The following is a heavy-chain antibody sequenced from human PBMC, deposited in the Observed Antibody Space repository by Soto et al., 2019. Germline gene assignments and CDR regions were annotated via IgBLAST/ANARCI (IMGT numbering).Heavy chain of an antibody. CDR2: ISSNGGST. V-gene: IGHV3-64*01. D-gene: IGHD2-8*01. CDR3: ARDVLRQYAVDI. J-gene: IGHJ3*02. CDR1: GFTFSSYA. Sequence: EVQLVESGGGLVQPGGSLRLSCAASGFTFSSYAMHWVRQPPGKGLEYVSAISSNGGSTYYANSVKGRFTISRDNAKNTLYLQMGSLRAEDMAVYYCARDVLRQYAVDIWGQGTMVTVSS.